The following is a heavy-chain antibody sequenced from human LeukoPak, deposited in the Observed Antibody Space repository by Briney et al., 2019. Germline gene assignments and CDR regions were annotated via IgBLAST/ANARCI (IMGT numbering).Heavy chain of an antibody. CDR1: GGSISSFY. Sequence: PSETLSLTCTVSGGSISSFYWSWIRQPPGKGLEWIGYMYYGGSPNYNPSLKSRVITSLDTSKNQFSLKLNSVTTADTAVYYCVTVRYSYGWYDHWGQGILVTVSS. CDR3: VTVRYSYGWYDH. J-gene: IGHJ5*02. D-gene: IGHD1-26*01. V-gene: IGHV4-59*13. CDR2: MYYGGSP.